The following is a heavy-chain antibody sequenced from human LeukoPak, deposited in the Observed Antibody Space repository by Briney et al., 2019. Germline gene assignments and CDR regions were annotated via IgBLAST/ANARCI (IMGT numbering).Heavy chain of an antibody. CDR2: ISYDGSNK. D-gene: IGHD3-9*01. CDR3: AKLGLRGSDILTGYYTGPPVFDY. Sequence: SGGSLRLSYAASGFTFSSYAMHWVRQAPGKGLEWVAVISYDGSNKYYADSVKGRFTISRDNSKNTLYLQMNSLRAEDTAVYYCAKLGLRGSDILTGYYTGPPVFDYWGQGTLVTVSS. CDR1: GFTFSSYA. J-gene: IGHJ4*02. V-gene: IGHV3-30*18.